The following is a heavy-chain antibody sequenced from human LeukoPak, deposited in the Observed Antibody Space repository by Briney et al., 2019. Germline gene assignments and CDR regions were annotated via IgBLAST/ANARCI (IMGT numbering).Heavy chain of an antibody. CDR1: GFTFSSYA. CDR3: ARDLQGIVVAAPSY. CDR2: TSYDGSNK. V-gene: IGHV3-30-3*01. D-gene: IGHD3-22*01. J-gene: IGHJ4*02. Sequence: GGSLRLSCAASGFTFSSYAMHWVRQPPGKGLEWVAVTSYDGSNKYYADSVKGRFTISRDNSKNTLYLQMNSLRAEDTAVYYCARDLQGIVVAAPSYWGQGTLVTVSS.